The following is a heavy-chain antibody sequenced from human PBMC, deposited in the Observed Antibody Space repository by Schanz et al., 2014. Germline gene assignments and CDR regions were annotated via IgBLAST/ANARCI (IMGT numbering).Heavy chain of an antibody. CDR2: ISYDGRNK. D-gene: IGHD2-15*01. CDR3: AKGMGYCSGGTCYDCYYYGLDV. Sequence: QVQLVESGGGVVQPGRSLRLSCAAYGFTLSSYAMHWVRQAPGKGLEWVAVISYDGRNKYYADSVKGRFTISRDNSKNTLYLQMNSLSADDTAVFYCAKGMGYCSGGTCYDCYYYGLDVWGQGTTVTVSS. V-gene: IGHV3-30-3*01. J-gene: IGHJ6*02. CDR1: GFTLSSYA.